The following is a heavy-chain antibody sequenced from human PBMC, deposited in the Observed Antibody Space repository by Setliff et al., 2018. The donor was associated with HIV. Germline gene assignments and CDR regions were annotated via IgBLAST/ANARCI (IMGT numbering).Heavy chain of an antibody. V-gene: IGHV1-18*01. CDR2: INPNSGGT. Sequence: ASVKVSCKASGYSFTSYGITWVRQAPGQGLEWMGRINPNSGGTNYAQKFQGRVTLTRDTSTTTAYMELVGLKSDDTAVYYCARGYTMWLVNYYFDYWGQGTLVTVSS. CDR3: ARGYTMWLVNYYFDY. D-gene: IGHD6-19*01. CDR1: GYSFTSYG. J-gene: IGHJ4*02.